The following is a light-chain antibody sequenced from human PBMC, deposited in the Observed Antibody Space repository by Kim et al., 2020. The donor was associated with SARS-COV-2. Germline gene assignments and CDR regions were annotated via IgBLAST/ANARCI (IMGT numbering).Light chain of an antibody. CDR1: SKSSSNY. CDR2: DAS. J-gene: IGKJ2*01. CDR3: QQYSSSPQT. Sequence: SLPGERATLTCRWGSKSSSNYLAWYQQKPGQAPRLLIYDASSRATGIPDRFSGSGSGTDFTLTIGRLEPEDFAVYYCQQYSSSPQTFGEGTKLEIK. V-gene: IGKV3-20*01.